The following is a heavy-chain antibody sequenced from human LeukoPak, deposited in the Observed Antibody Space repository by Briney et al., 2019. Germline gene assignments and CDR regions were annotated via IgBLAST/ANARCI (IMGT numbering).Heavy chain of an antibody. Sequence: PGGSLRLSCAASGFTFSSYNMNWVRQAPGKGLEWVSSISSSSSYIYYADSVKGRFTISRDNAKNSLYLQMNSLRAEDTAVYYCARAHSSSLAWFDPWGQGTLVTVSS. CDR1: GFTFSSYN. CDR3: ARAHSSSLAWFDP. D-gene: IGHD6-13*01. V-gene: IGHV3-21*01. CDR2: ISSSSSYI. J-gene: IGHJ5*02.